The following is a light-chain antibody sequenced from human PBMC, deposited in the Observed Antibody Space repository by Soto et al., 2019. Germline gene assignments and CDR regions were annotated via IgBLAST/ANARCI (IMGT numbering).Light chain of an antibody. J-gene: IGKJ5*01. CDR3: QQYDNLPSIT. V-gene: IGKV1-33*01. Sequence: DIQMTQSPSSLSASVGDRVTITCQASQDISNYLNWYQQKPGKAPKLLIYDASNLETGVPSRFSGSKSGTDFTFPISSLQPEDIATYYCQQYDNLPSITFGQGTRLEIK. CDR1: QDISNY. CDR2: DAS.